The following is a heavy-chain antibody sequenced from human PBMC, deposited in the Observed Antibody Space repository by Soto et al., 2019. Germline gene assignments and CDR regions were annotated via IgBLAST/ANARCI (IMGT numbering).Heavy chain of an antibody. D-gene: IGHD2-8*02. V-gene: IGHV5-51*01. Sequence: GESLKISCQGSGYAFSSYWIAWVRQMPGKGPKWMGIIYPGDSDTRYSPSFQGQVTISVDKSITTAYLQWSSLKASDTAMYYCARGYCTATICDPWFDPWGQGTLVTVSS. J-gene: IGHJ5*02. CDR3: ARGYCTATICDPWFDP. CDR1: GYAFSSYW. CDR2: IYPGDSDT.